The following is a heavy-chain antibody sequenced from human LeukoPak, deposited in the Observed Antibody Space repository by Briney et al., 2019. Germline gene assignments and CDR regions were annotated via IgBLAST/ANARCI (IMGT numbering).Heavy chain of an antibody. Sequence: GGSLRLSCTASGFTFSSYCMSWVRQAPGKGWKWVADIKEDGGEINYVDSVKGRFTISRDNATASLSLQMNSLRAEDTAVYYCARGDVEMATMNYWGQGTLVTVSS. J-gene: IGHJ4*02. CDR1: GFTFSSYC. D-gene: IGHD5-24*01. CDR3: ARGDVEMATMNY. V-gene: IGHV3-7*01. CDR2: IKEDGGEI.